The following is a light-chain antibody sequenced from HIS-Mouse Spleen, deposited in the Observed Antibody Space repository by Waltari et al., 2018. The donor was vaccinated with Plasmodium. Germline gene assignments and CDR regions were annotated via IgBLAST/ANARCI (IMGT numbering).Light chain of an antibody. CDR2: AAS. CDR1: QSLSNY. CDR3: QQSYSTWT. V-gene: IGKV1-39*01. J-gene: IGKJ1*01. Sequence: DLQMTQSPSSLSASLGGRVTITCRASQSLSNYLYWYQQKPGKAPKFLIYAASTLQSGVPSRFSGGGSGTDFTLTISSLQPEDFATYYCQQSYSTWTFGQGTKVEIK.